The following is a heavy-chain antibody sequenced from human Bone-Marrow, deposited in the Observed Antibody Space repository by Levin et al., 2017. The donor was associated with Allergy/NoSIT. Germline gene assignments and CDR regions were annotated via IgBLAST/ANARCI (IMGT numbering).Heavy chain of an antibody. CDR2: IYYSGNT. D-gene: IGHD1-1*01. Sequence: SQTLSLTCSVSGASISNYWWSWIRQSPGKGLEWIWSIYYSGNTNYNPSLQSRASMSIGASKTQFSLWLTSVTDADTAVYYCARAFTGTLFDYWGQGAQVTVSS. CDR3: ARAFTGTLFDY. V-gene: IGHV4-59*01. CDR1: GASISNYW. J-gene: IGHJ4*02.